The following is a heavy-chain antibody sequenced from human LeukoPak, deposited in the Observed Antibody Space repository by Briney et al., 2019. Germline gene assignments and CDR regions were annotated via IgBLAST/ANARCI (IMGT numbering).Heavy chain of an antibody. D-gene: IGHD2-2*01. CDR3: ARGGSVVVPAVPDY. Sequence: PGGYLSLSCAASGFTFSSYSMNWVGQAPGQGLEWVSSISSSSSYIYHADSGKGRFTIYRYNAKTSLYLHMHRLNAKDTAEYTSARGGSVVVPAVPDYLGQATKVSVSS. J-gene: IGHJ4*02. CDR2: ISSSSSYI. CDR1: GFTFSSYS. V-gene: IGHV3-21*01.